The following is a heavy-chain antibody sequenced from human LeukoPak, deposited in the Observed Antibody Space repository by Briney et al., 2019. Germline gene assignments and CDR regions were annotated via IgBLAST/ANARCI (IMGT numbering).Heavy chain of an antibody. J-gene: IGHJ5*02. D-gene: IGHD3-10*01. Sequence: SETLSLTCTVSGGSISSYYWSWIRQPPGKGLEWIGYIYYSGSTNYNPSLKGRVTISVDTSKNQFSLKLSSVTAADTAVYYCARQHDGSGSYQWFDPWGQGTLVTVSS. V-gene: IGHV4-59*08. CDR1: GGSISSYY. CDR2: IYYSGST. CDR3: ARQHDGSGSYQWFDP.